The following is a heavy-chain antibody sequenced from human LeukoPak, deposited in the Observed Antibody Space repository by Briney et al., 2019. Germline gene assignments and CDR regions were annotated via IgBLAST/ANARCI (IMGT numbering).Heavy chain of an antibody. CDR2: INPNSGGT. J-gene: IGHJ4*02. Sequence: ASVKVSCKASGYTFTGYYMHRVRQAPGQGLEWMGWINPNSGGTNYAQKFQGRVTMTRDTSISTAYMELSRLRSDDTAVYYCATYRAVVMAFDYWGQGTLVTVSS. CDR1: GYTFTGYY. CDR3: ATYRAVVMAFDY. D-gene: IGHD2-15*01. V-gene: IGHV1-2*02.